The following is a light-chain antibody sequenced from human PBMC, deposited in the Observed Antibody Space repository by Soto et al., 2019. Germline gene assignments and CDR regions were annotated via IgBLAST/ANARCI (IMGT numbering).Light chain of an antibody. CDR3: QQYYSTLTWT. V-gene: IGKV4-1*01. Sequence: DIVMTQSPDSLAVSLGESATINCKSSQSVLYSSNNKNYLAWYQQKPGQPPKLLIYWASTRESGVPDRFSGSGSGTDFTLTISSLQAEDVAVYYCQQYYSTLTWTFXQGTKVDIK. CDR1: QSVLYSSNNKNY. J-gene: IGKJ1*01. CDR2: WAS.